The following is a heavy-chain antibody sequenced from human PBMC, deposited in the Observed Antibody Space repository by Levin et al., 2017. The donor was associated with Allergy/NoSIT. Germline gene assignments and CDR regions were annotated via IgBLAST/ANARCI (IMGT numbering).Heavy chain of an antibody. CDR1: GDSVFSNSAA. V-gene: IGHV6-1*01. Sequence: RSQTLSLTCAISGDSVFSNSAAWNWIRQSPSRGLEWLGRTYYRSKWYNDYAVSMKGRITINPDTSKNQFSLQLNSVTPEDTAVYYCARGNLVWFKESIGAENFQHWGQGTLVTVSS. J-gene: IGHJ1*01. D-gene: IGHD3-10*01. CDR3: ARGNLVWFKESIGAENFQH. CDR2: TYYRSKWYN.